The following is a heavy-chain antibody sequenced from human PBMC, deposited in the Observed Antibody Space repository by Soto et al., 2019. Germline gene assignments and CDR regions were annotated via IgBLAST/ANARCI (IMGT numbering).Heavy chain of an antibody. V-gene: IGHV4-61*01. J-gene: IGHJ5*02. Sequence: QVQLQESGPGLVKPSETLSLTCTVSGGSVRSGSYYWSWIRQPPGKGLEWIGYIDYSGSTNYNPSRKSRVTITVDTSKNQFSLQLSSVTAADTAVHYCAGRPSGYCISTSCPNWFDPWGQGTLVTVSS. CDR2: IDYSGST. CDR1: GGSVRSGSYY. D-gene: IGHD2-2*01. CDR3: AGRPSGYCISTSCPNWFDP.